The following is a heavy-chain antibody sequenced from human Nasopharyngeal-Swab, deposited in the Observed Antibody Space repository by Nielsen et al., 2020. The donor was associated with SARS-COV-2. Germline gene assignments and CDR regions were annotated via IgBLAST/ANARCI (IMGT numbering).Heavy chain of an antibody. D-gene: IGHD5-24*01. CDR3: AKSQGWLQWGN. CDR2: IYSGGTTT. J-gene: IGHJ4*02. CDR1: GFTVISYA. V-gene: IGHV3-23*03. Sequence: GESLKISCAASGFTVISYAMTWVRQSPGKGLEWVSVIYSGGTTTFYADSVKGRFTISRDDSKNTVYLQMNSLRAEDTAIYYCAKSQGWLQWGNWGQGTLVTVSS.